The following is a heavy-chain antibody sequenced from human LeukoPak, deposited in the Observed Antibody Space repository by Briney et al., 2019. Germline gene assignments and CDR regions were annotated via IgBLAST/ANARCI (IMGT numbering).Heavy chain of an antibody. J-gene: IGHJ4*02. Sequence: GGSLRLSCAASGFTFSNFGMNWVRQSPGRGLEWVSIITSGVGITYYADSVKGRFTISRDNSRNTLYLQMNSLRAEDTAVYYCAKGDYYDLYYWGQGTLVTVAS. D-gene: IGHD3-22*01. CDR1: GFTFSNFG. V-gene: IGHV3-23*01. CDR2: ITSGVGIT. CDR3: AKGDYYDLYY.